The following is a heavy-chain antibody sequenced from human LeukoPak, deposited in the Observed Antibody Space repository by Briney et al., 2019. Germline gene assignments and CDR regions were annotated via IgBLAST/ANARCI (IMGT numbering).Heavy chain of an antibody. V-gene: IGHV3-11*01. Sequence: GGSLRLSCAASGFTFSDHYMTWIRQAPGKGLEWFSYISTSGGTINYADSVKGRFTVSRDNAKNSLFLQMNSLRAEDTAVYYCARTARLLDYWGQGTLVTVSS. CDR3: ARTARLLDY. D-gene: IGHD2-21*02. CDR2: ISTSGGTI. CDR1: GFTFSDHY. J-gene: IGHJ4*02.